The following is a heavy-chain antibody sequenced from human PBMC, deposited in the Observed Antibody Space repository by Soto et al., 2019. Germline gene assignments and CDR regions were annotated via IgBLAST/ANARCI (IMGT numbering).Heavy chain of an antibody. Sequence: QVQLVQSGAEVKKPGASVKVSCKASGYTFTSYGISWVRQAPGQGLEWMGWISAYNGNTNYAQKLQGRVTMTTDTSXXTAYMELRSLRSDDTAVYYCARVPAYDILTGSFDYWGQGTLVTVSS. CDR2: ISAYNGNT. CDR3: ARVPAYDILTGSFDY. D-gene: IGHD3-9*01. V-gene: IGHV1-18*01. CDR1: GYTFTSYG. J-gene: IGHJ4*02.